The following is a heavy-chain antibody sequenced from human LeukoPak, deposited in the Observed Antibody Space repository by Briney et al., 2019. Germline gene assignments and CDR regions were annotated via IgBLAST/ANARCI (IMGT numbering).Heavy chain of an antibody. Sequence: GGSLRLSCAASGFTFSSYSMNWVRQAPGKRLEWVSYISSSSSTIYYADSVKGRFTISRDNAKNSLYLQMNSLRAEDTAVYYCARDPLSSTSPRVYMDVWGKGTTVTVSS. CDR2: ISSSSSTI. D-gene: IGHD2-2*01. V-gene: IGHV3-48*04. CDR1: GFTFSSYS. CDR3: ARDPLSSTSPRVYMDV. J-gene: IGHJ6*03.